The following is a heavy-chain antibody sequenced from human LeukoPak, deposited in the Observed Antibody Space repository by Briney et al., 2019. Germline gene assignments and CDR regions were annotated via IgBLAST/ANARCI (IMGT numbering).Heavy chain of an antibody. CDR1: GFTLCSYA. V-gene: IGHV3-30*09. D-gene: IGHD3-3*01. Sequence: PGRSLRLSCAPSGFTLCSYATHAVRHAPGKGLGWVSVISYEVSNKSYADSVKGRFAISRDNSKNTLNLQMNSLRAEDTAVYYCARQPLGFGVVTLDSWGAGTPVTVSS. CDR2: ISYEVSNK. CDR3: ARQPLGFGVVTLDS. J-gene: IGHJ4*02.